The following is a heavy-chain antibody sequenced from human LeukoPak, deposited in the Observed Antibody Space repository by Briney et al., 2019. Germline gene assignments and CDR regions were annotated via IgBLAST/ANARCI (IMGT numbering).Heavy chain of an antibody. CDR3: ARTSHDIVVVPAALGWFDP. Sequence: SETLSLTCAVSGGSISSSNWWSWVRQPPGKGLEWIGEIYHSGSTNYNPSLKSRVTISVDKSKNQFSLKLSSVTAADTAVYYCARTSHDIVVVPAALGWFDPWGQGTLVAVSS. D-gene: IGHD2-2*01. CDR2: IYHSGST. J-gene: IGHJ5*02. V-gene: IGHV4-4*02. CDR1: GGSISSSNW.